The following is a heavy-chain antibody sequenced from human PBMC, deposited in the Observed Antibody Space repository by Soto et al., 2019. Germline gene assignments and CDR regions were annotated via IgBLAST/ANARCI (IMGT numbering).Heavy chain of an antibody. CDR2: ISYDGSNK. D-gene: IGHD6-19*01. CDR1: GFTFSSYA. J-gene: IGHJ6*02. Sequence: QVQLVESGGGVVQPGRSLRLSCAASGFTFSSYAMHWVRQAPGKGLEWVAVISYDGSNKYYADSVKGRFTISRDNSKNTLYLQMNRLRAEDTAVYYCARDRSPVYSSGWYYGMDVWGQGTTVTVSS. V-gene: IGHV3-30-3*01. CDR3: ARDRSPVYSSGWYYGMDV.